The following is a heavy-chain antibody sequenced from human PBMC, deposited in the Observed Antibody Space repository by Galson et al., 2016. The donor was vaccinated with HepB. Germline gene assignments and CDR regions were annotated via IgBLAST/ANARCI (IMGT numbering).Heavy chain of an antibody. Sequence: SVKVSCKASGYTFSMYLIHWVRQAPGQGLEWMGIINPSAGIAYYEQKFQGRVTMTRDTSTSTVYLELSSLRSEDTAVYYCARVRGDYYSAFDIWGQGTMVTISS. J-gene: IGHJ3*02. CDR2: INPSAGIA. D-gene: IGHD1-26*01. CDR1: GYTFSMYL. V-gene: IGHV1-46*01. CDR3: ARVRGDYYSAFDI.